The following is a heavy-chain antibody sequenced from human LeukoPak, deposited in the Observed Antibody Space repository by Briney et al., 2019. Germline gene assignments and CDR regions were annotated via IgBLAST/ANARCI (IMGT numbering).Heavy chain of an antibody. J-gene: IGHJ4*02. Sequence: GGSLRLSCAASGFTFSSSAMSWVRQVPGKGLEWVSGISASGGSTYYADSVRGRFTISRDNSKNTLYVQMNSLRDEDTAVYYCAKGTLYSTYHFDYWGQGTLVTVSS. CDR2: ISASGGST. V-gene: IGHV3-23*01. CDR1: GFTFSSSA. D-gene: IGHD6-13*01. CDR3: AKGTLYSTYHFDY.